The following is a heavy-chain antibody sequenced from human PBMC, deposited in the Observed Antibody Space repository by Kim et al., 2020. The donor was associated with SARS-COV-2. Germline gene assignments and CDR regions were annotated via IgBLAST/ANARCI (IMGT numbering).Heavy chain of an antibody. Sequence: SETLSLTCTVSGGSISSSSYYWGWIRQPPGKGLEWIGSIYYSGSTYYNPSLKSRVTISVGTSKNQFSLKLSSVTAADTAVYYCARYPNLSRSYSNPFYYYYYYMDVWGKGTTVTVSS. J-gene: IGHJ6*03. CDR1: GGSISSSSYY. V-gene: IGHV4-39*01. D-gene: IGHD4-4*01. CDR2: IYYSGST. CDR3: ARYPNLSRSYSNPFYYYYYYMDV.